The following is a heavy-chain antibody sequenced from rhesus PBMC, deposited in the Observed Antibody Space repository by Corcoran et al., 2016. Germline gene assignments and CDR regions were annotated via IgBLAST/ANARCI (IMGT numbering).Heavy chain of an antibody. Sequence: QVQLQESGPGVVKPSETLSLTCAVSGGSISDNYRWSWIRQPPGKGLEWIGFIYGSSTSTNYKPSPKRRVTMSKDTSKNQCDLQLSSGTAADTAVYYWARGAAAAIREDFDYWGQGVLVTVSS. V-gene: IGHV4S10*01. CDR3: ARGAAAAIREDFDY. CDR1: GGSISDNYR. CDR2: IYGSSTST. J-gene: IGHJ4*01. D-gene: IGHD6-25*01.